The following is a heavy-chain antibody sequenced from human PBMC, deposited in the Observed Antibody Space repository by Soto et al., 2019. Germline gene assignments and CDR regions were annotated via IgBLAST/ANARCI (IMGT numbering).Heavy chain of an antibody. CDR1: GGSVSSGSYY. D-gene: IGHD3-22*01. CDR3: SVYSPYYDSSGLDY. Sequence: SETLSLTCTVSGGSVSSGSYYWSWIRQPPGKGLEWIGYIYYSGSTNYSPSLKSRVTISVDTSKNQFSLKLSSVTAADTAVYYCSVYSPYYDSSGLDYWGQGTLVTVS. J-gene: IGHJ4*02. V-gene: IGHV4-61*01. CDR2: IYYSGST.